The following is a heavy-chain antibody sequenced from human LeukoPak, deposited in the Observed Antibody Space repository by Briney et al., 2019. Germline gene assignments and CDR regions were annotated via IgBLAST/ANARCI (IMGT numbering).Heavy chain of an antibody. CDR2: VYYSGGT. D-gene: IGHD3-16*01. CDR3: AGSPGEYYYLDV. CDR1: DGAISSYY. J-gene: IGHJ6*03. V-gene: IGHV4-59*01. Sequence: SETLFLTCTVSDGAISSYYWNWIRQPPGEGLEWIGNVYYSGGTKYNSSLKSRVTISLDTSKNQISLILSSVSTADTAVYYCAGSPGEYYYLDVWASGTTVTVSS.